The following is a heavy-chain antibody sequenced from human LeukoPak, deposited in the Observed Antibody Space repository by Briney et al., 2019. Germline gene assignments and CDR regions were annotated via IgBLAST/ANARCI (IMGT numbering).Heavy chain of an antibody. CDR2: IYYSGST. J-gene: IGHJ5*02. Sequence: SETLSLTCTVSGGSISSYYWSWIRQPPGKGLEWIGYIYYSGSTNYNPSLKSRVTISVDTSKNQFSLKLGSVTAADTAVYYCARDLSRVDWFDPWGQGTLVTVSS. CDR3: ARDLSRVDWFDP. CDR1: GGSISSYY. D-gene: IGHD2-2*01. V-gene: IGHV4-59*12.